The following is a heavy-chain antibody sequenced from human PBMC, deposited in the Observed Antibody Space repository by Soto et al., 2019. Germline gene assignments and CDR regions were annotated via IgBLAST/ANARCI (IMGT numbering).Heavy chain of an antibody. CDR2: IYHSGST. Sequence: GTLSLTCAVSSGSISSSNWWSWVRQPPGKGLEWIGEIYHSGSTNYNPSLKSRVTISVDKSKNQFSLKLSSVTTADTAVYYCARDEGSGYYRGIGKFDYWGQGTLVTVSS. D-gene: IGHD3-3*01. CDR1: SGSISSSNW. V-gene: IGHV4-4*02. J-gene: IGHJ4*02. CDR3: ARDEGSGYYRGIGKFDY.